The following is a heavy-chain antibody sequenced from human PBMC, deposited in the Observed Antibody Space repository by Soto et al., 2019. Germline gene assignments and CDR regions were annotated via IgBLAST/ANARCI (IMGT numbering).Heavy chain of an antibody. CDR2: IYDNGST. D-gene: IGHD6-19*01. CDR1: GDSLSRFY. V-gene: IGHV4-59*01. CDR3: ARDNLAGFDF. Sequence: AETLSLTCTVSGDSLSRFYWTWIRQSPGKGLEWIGYIYDNGSTNDNPSLKSRVTMSVDTSKNQFSLNLSSVTSADTAVYYCARDNLAGFDFWGQGILVTVSS. J-gene: IGHJ4*02.